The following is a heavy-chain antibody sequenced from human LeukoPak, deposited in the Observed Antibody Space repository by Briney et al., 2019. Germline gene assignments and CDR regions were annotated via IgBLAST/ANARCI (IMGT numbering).Heavy chain of an antibody. CDR2: ISGSGGST. J-gene: IGHJ1*01. CDR1: GFTFSSYA. D-gene: IGHD6-19*01. Sequence: GGSLRLSCAASGFTFSSYAMSWVRQAPGRGLEWVSAISGSGGSTYYADSVKGRFTISRDNSKNTLYLQMNSLRAEDTAVYYCAKRRDSSGWYPAEYFQHWGQGTLVTVSS. CDR3: AKRRDSSGWYPAEYFQH. V-gene: IGHV3-23*01.